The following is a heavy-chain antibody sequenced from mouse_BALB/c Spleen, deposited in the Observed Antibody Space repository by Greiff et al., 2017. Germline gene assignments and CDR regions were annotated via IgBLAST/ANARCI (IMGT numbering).Heavy chain of an antibody. V-gene: IGHV5-12-2*01. Sequence: EVMLVESGGGLVQPGGSLKLSCAASGFTFSSYTMSWVRQTPEKRLEWVAYISNGGGSTYYPDTVKGRFTISRDNAKNTLYLQMSSLKSEDTAMYYCAKLDGGFAYWGQGTLVTVSA. CDR1: GFTFSSYT. J-gene: IGHJ3*01. CDR3: AKLDGGFAY. CDR2: ISNGGGST.